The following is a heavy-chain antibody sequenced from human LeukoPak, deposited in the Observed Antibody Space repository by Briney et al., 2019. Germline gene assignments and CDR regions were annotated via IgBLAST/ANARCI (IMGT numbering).Heavy chain of an antibody. J-gene: IGHJ4*02. CDR2: IYSGGST. CDR1: GFTVSSNY. CDR3: ARDHWSPPSY. V-gene: IGHV3-53*01. D-gene: IGHD2-8*02. Sequence: GSLRLSCAASGFTVSSNYMSWVRQAPGKGLEWVSVIYSGGSTYYADSVKGRFTISRDNSKNTLSLQMNSLRAEDTAMYYCARDHWSPPSYWGQGTLVTVSS.